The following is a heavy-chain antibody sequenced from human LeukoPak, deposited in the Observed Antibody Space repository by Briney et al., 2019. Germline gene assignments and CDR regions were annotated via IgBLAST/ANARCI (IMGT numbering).Heavy chain of an antibody. V-gene: IGHV3-53*01. Sequence: GSLRLSGVASELSARGSDSSWVRQAPGKGLEWVSVIYSGDRTYYADSVKGRFTISRDTPKNTLYLQMNNLRADDTAMYYCTRDLTGTTWSENDYWGQGALVTISS. CDR2: IYSGDRT. D-gene: IGHD6-13*01. CDR3: TRDLTGTTWSENDY. J-gene: IGHJ4*02. CDR1: ELSARGSD.